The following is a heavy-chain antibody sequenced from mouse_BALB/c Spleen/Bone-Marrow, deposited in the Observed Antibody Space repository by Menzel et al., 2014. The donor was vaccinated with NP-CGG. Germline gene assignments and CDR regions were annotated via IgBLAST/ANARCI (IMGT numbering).Heavy chain of an antibody. Sequence: QVQLQQPGAELAKPGASVKMSCKASGYTFTSYWMHWVKQRPGQGLEWIGYINPSTGYTEYNQKFKDKATLTADKSSSTAYMRLSSLTSEDSAVYYCARQITTVDYAMDYWGQGTSVTVSS. CDR2: INPSTGYT. CDR3: ARQITTVDYAMDY. D-gene: IGHD1-1*01. J-gene: IGHJ4*01. CDR1: GYTFTSYW. V-gene: IGHV1-7*01.